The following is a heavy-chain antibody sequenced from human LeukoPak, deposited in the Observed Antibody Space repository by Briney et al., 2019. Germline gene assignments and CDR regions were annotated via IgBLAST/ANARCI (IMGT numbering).Heavy chain of an antibody. V-gene: IGHV3-23*01. D-gene: IGHD5-18*01. Sequence: PGGSLRLSCAASGFTFSSYAMSWVRQAPGKGLEWVSAISGSGGSTYYADSVKGRFTISRDNSKNTLYLQMNSLRAEDTAVYYCAKDDTWIRLWSTKTFDYWGQGTLVTVSS. J-gene: IGHJ4*02. CDR2: ISGSGGST. CDR1: GFTFSSYA. CDR3: AKDDTWIRLWSTKTFDY.